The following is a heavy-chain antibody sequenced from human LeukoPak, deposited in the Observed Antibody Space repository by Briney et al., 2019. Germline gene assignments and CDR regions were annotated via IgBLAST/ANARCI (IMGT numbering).Heavy chain of an antibody. CDR3: ARGRNGVVPAPILGVGPWYNYHYMDV. J-gene: IGHJ6*03. Sequence: HPGGSLRLSCAASGFTFNNYVMSWVRQAPGKGPEWVSAISTSGEKTFYANSVKGRFTISRDNSENTLYLQMNSLRAEDTAVYYCARGRNGVVPAPILGVGPWYNYHYMDVWGKGTTVTASS. CDR2: ISTSGEKT. D-gene: IGHD2-2*02. CDR1: GFTFNNYV. V-gene: IGHV3-23*01.